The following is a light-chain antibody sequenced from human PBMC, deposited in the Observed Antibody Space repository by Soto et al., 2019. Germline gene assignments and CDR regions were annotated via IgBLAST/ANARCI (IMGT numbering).Light chain of an antibody. CDR3: AAWDDNLNGPL. J-gene: IGLJ3*02. CDR1: NSNIGRYS. CDR2: SDD. Sequence: QSALTQPPSLSGTPGQRVTISGSGSNSNIGRYSVNWYQHFPGTAPKILIYSDDERPSGVPDRCSGSKSGTSASLAISGLQSEDEAEYYCAAWDDNLNGPLFGGGTKVTVL. V-gene: IGLV1-44*01.